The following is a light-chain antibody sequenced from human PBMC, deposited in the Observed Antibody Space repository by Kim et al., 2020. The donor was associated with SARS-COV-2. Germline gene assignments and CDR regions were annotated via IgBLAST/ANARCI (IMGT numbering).Light chain of an antibody. Sequence: SPGEKANLSCRASQSVSSGSLAWYQQEPGQAPRLLIYGASSRATGIPDRFSGSGSGTDFTLTISGLEPEDFAVYYCQQYGNSPPYSFGQGTKLEI. J-gene: IGKJ2*03. CDR3: QQYGNSPPYS. CDR1: QSVSSGS. V-gene: IGKV3-20*01. CDR2: GAS.